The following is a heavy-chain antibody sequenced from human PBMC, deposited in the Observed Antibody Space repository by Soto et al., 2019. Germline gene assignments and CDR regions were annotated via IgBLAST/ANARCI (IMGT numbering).Heavy chain of an antibody. CDR1: GCTFSTYD. CDR2: MNPNSGDT. V-gene: IGHV1-8*01. Sequence: ASVKVSCKTSGCTFSTYDINWVRQAPGQGLEWMGWMNPNSGDTGYAQKFLGRLTMTRDSTIRTVYMELSSLSSEDTAVYYCARVNYYGSGSYQDFFYFYALDVWGQGTTVTVSS. J-gene: IGHJ6*02. D-gene: IGHD3-10*01. CDR3: ARVNYYGSGSYQDFFYFYALDV.